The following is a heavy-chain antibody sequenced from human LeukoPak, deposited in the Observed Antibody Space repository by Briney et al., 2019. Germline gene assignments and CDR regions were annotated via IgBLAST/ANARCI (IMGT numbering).Heavy chain of an antibody. CDR2: IYYSGST. J-gene: IGHJ5*02. CDR1: GGSISSSSYY. CDR3: ARGLAMVRGVWWFDP. Sequence: SETLSLTCTVSGGSISSSSYYWGWIRQPPGKGLEWIGSIYYSGSTYYNPSLKSRVTISVDTSKNQFSLKLSSVTAADTAVYYCARGLAMVRGVWWFDPWGQGTLVTVSS. V-gene: IGHV4-39*07. D-gene: IGHD3-10*01.